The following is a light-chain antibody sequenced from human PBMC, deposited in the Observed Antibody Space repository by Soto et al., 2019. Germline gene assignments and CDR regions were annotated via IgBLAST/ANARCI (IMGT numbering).Light chain of an antibody. CDR1: QSISSY. CDR2: AAS. V-gene: IGKV1-39*01. J-gene: IGKJ2*01. Sequence: DIQMTQSPSSLSASVGDRVTITCRASQSISSYLNWYQQKPGKAPKLLIYAASSLQSWVPSRFSGSGSGTDFTLTICSLQPEDFATYYCQQSYSTPRTFGQGTKLEIK. CDR3: QQSYSTPRT.